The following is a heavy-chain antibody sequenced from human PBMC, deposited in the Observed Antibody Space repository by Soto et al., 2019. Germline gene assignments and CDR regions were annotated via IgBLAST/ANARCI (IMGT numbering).Heavy chain of an antibody. D-gene: IGHD3-3*01. J-gene: IGHJ4*02. Sequence: QGQLQESGPGLVKPSETLSLTCTVSDGSISTYFCNWIRQPAGKGLEWIGRIDNSGNTNYNPSLKSRVTMSADTSRNQISLKLNSVTAADTAVYYCARGGQDFWSGPFDYWGQGALVTVSS. CDR2: IDNSGNT. CDR3: ARGGQDFWSGPFDY. CDR1: DGSISTYF. V-gene: IGHV4-4*07.